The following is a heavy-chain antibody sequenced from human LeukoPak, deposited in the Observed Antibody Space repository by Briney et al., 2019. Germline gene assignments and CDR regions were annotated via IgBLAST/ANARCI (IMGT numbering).Heavy chain of an antibody. V-gene: IGHV3-30-3*01. J-gene: IGHJ4*02. Sequence: GSLRLSCAASGFTFSSYAMHWVRQAPGKGLEWVAVISYDGSNKYYADSVKGRFTISRDNSKNTLYLQMNSLRAEDTAVYCCARSWLVLKDFDYWGQGTLVTVSS. CDR2: ISYDGSNK. CDR1: GFTFSSYA. CDR3: ARSWLVLKDFDY. D-gene: IGHD6-19*01.